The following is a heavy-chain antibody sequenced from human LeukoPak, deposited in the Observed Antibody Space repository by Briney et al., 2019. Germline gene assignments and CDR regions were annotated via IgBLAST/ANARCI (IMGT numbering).Heavy chain of an antibody. CDR1: GGTFSSYA. CDR3: ARYYDSAPFDY. Sequence: AVKVSCKASGGTFSSYAISWVRQAPGQGLEWMGRIIPIFGTANYAQMFQGRVTITTDESTSTAYMELSSLRSEDTAVYYCARYYDSAPFDYWGQGTLVSVSA. V-gene: IGHV1-69*05. J-gene: IGHJ4*02. D-gene: IGHD3-22*01. CDR2: IIPIFGTA.